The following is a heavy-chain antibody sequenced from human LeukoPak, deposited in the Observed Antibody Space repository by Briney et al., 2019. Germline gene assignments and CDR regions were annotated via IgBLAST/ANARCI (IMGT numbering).Heavy chain of an antibody. J-gene: IGHJ4*02. V-gene: IGHV3-30*18. CDR2: ISYDGSSK. CDR3: AKPIVGATLPYFDY. CDR1: GFTFSSYG. D-gene: IGHD1-26*01. Sequence: GGSLRLSCAASGFTFSSYGMHWVRQAPGKGLEWVAVISYDGSSKYYADSVKGRFTISRDNSKNTLYLQMNSLRAEDTAVYYCAKPIVGATLPYFDYWGQGTPVTVSS.